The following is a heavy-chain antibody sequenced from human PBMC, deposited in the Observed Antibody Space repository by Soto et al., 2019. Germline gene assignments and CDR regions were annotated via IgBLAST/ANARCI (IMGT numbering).Heavy chain of an antibody. V-gene: IGHV4-34*01. Sequence: SETLSLTCAVYGGSFSGYYWSWIRQPPGKGLEWIGEINHSGSTNYNPSLKSRVTISVDTSKNQFSLKLSSVTAADTAVYYCARGFRGVGAASNFDYWGQGTLVTVSS. J-gene: IGHJ4*02. CDR1: GGSFSGYY. CDR2: INHSGST. D-gene: IGHD2-15*01. CDR3: ARGFRGVGAASNFDY.